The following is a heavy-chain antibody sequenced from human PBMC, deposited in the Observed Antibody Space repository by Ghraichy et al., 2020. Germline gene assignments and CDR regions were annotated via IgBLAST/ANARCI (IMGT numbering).Heavy chain of an antibody. J-gene: IGHJ4*02. CDR3: VRCAGGISASGPFDY. V-gene: IGHV1-3*01. CDR2: INPYNGNT. Sequence: ASVKVSCKTSGYSFTAYAVHWVRQAPGQSLEWLAWINPYNGNTKYSQRLQGRVTTTSDTSATTAHLDLSSLTSEDTAVYYCVRCAGGISASGPFDYWGQGTLVTVSS. D-gene: IGHD6-25*01. CDR1: GYSFTAYA.